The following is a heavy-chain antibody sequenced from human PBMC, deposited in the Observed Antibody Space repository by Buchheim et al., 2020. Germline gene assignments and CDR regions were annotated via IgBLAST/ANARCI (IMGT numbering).Heavy chain of an antibody. CDR3: ARDMPRSVYYYYGMDV. J-gene: IGHJ6*02. CDR1: GFTFSSYE. CDR2: ISSSGSTI. V-gene: IGHV3-48*03. D-gene: IGHD2-2*01. Sequence: EVQLVESGGGLVQPGGSLRLSCAASGFTFSSYEMNWVRQAPGKGLEWVSYISSSGSTIYYADSVKGRFTISRDNAKNSLYLQMNSLRAEDTAVYYCARDMPRSVYYYYGMDVWGQGTT.